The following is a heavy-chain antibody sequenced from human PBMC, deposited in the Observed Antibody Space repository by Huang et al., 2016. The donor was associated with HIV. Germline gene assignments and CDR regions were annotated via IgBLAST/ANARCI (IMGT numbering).Heavy chain of an antibody. D-gene: IGHD1-26*01. CDR2: SKSSSPI. V-gene: IGHV3-48*02. J-gene: IGHJ4*02. Sequence: SKSSSPIYYADSVKGRFTISRDNVKNALYLQMNSLRDEDTAVYYCARGMGASWFAYWGQGALVTVSS. CDR3: ARGMGASWFAY.